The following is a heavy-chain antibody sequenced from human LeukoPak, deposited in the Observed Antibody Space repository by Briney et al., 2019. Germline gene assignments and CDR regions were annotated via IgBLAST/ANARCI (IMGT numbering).Heavy chain of an antibody. CDR2: ITGTGYTT. D-gene: IGHD2-21*01. CDR1: GFTFSNYA. Sequence: GGSLRLSCAASGFTFSNYAMTWVRQAPGKGLEWVSSITGTGYTTYYADSVKGRFTISRDNSKNTLFLQMNSLRADDTAEYYCAKDHNFCGGESSAQYYFDSWGQGILVTVSS. J-gene: IGHJ4*02. CDR3: AKDHNFCGGESSAQYYFDS. V-gene: IGHV3-23*01.